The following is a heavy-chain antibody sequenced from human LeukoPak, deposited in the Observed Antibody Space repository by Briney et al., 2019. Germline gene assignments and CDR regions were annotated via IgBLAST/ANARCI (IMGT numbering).Heavy chain of an antibody. D-gene: IGHD1-1*01. CDR3: ARVAKERVGGVYYFDY. Sequence: PGGSLRLSCAASGFTFSNYDMHCVRQATGKGLEWGSAIGTAGDTYYTGSVKGRFTISRENAKNSLYLQMNSLRAGDTAVYYCARVAKERVGGVYYFDYWGQGTLVTVSS. CDR1: GFTFSNYD. J-gene: IGHJ4*02. V-gene: IGHV3-13*01. CDR2: IGTAGDT.